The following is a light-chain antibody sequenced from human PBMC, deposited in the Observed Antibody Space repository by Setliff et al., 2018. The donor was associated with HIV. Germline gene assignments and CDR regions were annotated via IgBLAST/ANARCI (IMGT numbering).Light chain of an antibody. CDR3: SSYTSSTTYV. CDR1: SNDIGGYKY. CDR2: DVS. J-gene: IGLJ1*01. Sequence: QSALTQPASVSGSPGQSNTISCTGTSNDIGGYKYVSWYQQHPGNAPKLLIYDVSNRPSGISSRFSGSKSGNTASLSISGLQAEDEADYYCSSYTSSTTYVFGSGTKVTVL. V-gene: IGLV2-14*03.